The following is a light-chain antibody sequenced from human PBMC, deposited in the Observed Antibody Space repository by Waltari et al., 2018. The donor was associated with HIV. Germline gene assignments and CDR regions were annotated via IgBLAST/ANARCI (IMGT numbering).Light chain of an antibody. J-gene: IGKJ4*01. Sequence: DIQITQSPSSLSTSVGYRVTITSRTSQYIDKYLNWYQQKPGKAPSLLIFSASTLHTGVPSRFSATESGTTFSLAIATLQPDDVGTYFCQQTFTLPLTFGGGTRVEI. CDR1: QYIDKY. V-gene: IGKV1-39*01. CDR2: SAS. CDR3: QQTFTLPLT.